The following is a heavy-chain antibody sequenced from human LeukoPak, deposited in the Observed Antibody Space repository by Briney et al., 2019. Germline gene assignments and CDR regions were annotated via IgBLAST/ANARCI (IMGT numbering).Heavy chain of an antibody. V-gene: IGHV3-30*02. D-gene: IGHD5-18*01. CDR1: GFTFSNYG. J-gene: IGHJ3*02. Sequence: GGSLRLSCEASGFTFSNYGMHAVSQAPGKGLEWVAYIRYDGSNKFYADSVKGRFTSSRDNSKNTPYLQMNSLRADDTAVYYCAKKDTAMAYDPFDIWGQGTMVTVSS. CDR2: IRYDGSNK. CDR3: AKKDTAMAYDPFDI.